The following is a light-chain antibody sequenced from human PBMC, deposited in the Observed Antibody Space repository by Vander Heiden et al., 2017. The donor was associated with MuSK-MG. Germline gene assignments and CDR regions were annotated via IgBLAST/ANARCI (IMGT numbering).Light chain of an antibody. V-gene: IGLV3-21*02. CDR1: NIGRKS. J-gene: IGLJ3*02. CDR3: QVWDNVSDHIWV. Sequence: SYVLTQPPSVSVAPGQTATIPCGGNNIGRKSVHWYQRKPGQAPVLVVYDDSDRPSGIPERFSGSNSGNTATLTISTVEAGDEADDYCQVWDNVSDHIWVFGGGTKLTVL. CDR2: DDS.